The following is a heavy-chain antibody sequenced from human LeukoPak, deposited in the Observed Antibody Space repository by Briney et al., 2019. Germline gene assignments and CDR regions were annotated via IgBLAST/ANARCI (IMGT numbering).Heavy chain of an antibody. J-gene: IGHJ5*01. CDR2: MNPNSGNT. CDR1: GYTFTSYD. D-gene: IGHD3-10*01. Sequence: ASVKVSCKASGYTFTSYDINWVRQATGQGLEWMGWMNPNSGNTGYAQKFQGRVTMTRNTSISTAYMELSSLRSEDTAVYYCARGIQGSESYSDNWFDSWGQGTLVTVSS. V-gene: IGHV1-8*01. CDR3: ARGIQGSESYSDNWFDS.